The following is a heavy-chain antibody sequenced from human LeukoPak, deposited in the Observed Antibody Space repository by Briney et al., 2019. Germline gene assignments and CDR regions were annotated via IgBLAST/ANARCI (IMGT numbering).Heavy chain of an antibody. V-gene: IGHV3-21*01. CDR3: ARDDPDIDY. Sequence: GYLRLSCAASGFTFSSYSMNWVRQAPGKGLEWVSSISSSSSYIYYAGSVKGRFTISRDNSKNTLYLQMASLRVEDTAVYYCARDDPDIDYWGQGTLVTVSS. J-gene: IGHJ4*02. D-gene: IGHD2-15*01. CDR1: GFTFSSYS. CDR2: ISSSSSYI.